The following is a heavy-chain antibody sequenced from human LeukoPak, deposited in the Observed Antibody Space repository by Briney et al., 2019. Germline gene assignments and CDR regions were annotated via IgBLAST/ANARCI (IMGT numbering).Heavy chain of an antibody. Sequence: PGGSLRLSCAASGFTFSSYEMNRVRQAPGKGLEWVSYISSSGSTIYYADSVKGRFTISRDNAKNSLYLQMNSLRAEDTAVYYCATEYPGKNYFDYWGQGTLVTVSS. CDR2: ISSSGSTI. D-gene: IGHD2-2*01. J-gene: IGHJ4*02. V-gene: IGHV3-48*03. CDR3: ATEYPGKNYFDY. CDR1: GFTFSSYE.